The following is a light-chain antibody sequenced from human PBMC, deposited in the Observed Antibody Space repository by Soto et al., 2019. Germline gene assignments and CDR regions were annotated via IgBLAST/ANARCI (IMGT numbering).Light chain of an antibody. Sequence: QLVLTQSPSASASLGASVKLTCTLSSGHSNYAIAWHQQQPGKGPRYLMKLNSDGSHSKGAGIPDRFSGSSSGAERHLTISSLQSEDEADYYCQTWGTAIHDVVFGGGTKLTVL. CDR2: LNSDGSH. J-gene: IGLJ2*01. CDR3: QTWGTAIHDVV. V-gene: IGLV4-69*01. CDR1: SGHSNYA.